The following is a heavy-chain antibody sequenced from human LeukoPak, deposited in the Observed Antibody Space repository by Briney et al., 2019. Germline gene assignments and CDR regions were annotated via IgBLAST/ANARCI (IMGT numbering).Heavy chain of an antibody. J-gene: IGHJ6*02. CDR2: ISSSSSTI. Sequence: PGGSLRLSCAASGFTFSIYGMNWVRQAPGKGLEWVSYISSSSSTIYYADSVKGRFTISRDNAKNSLYLQMNRLRDEDTAVYSCAREARENYYYGVDVWGQGTTVTVSS. CDR1: GFTFSIYG. CDR3: AREARENYYYGVDV. V-gene: IGHV3-48*02.